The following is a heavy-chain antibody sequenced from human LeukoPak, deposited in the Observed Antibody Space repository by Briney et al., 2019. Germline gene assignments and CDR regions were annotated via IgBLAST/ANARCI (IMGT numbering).Heavy chain of an antibody. CDR2: ISSSSSYI. CDR3: ARETINYYDSSGYPDY. CDR1: GFTFSSYG. V-gene: IGHV3-21*01. J-gene: IGHJ4*02. D-gene: IGHD3-22*01. Sequence: GGSLRLSCAASGFTFSSYGMHWVRQAPGKGLEWVSSISSSSSYIYYADSVKGRFTISRDNAKNSLYLQMNSLRAEDTAVYYCARETINYYDSSGYPDYWGQGTLVTVSS.